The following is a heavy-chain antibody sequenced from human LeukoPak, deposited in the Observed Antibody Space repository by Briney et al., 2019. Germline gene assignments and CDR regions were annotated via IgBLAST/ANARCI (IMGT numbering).Heavy chain of an antibody. CDR1: GGSFSGYY. CDR3: ARVNPPFDI. J-gene: IGHJ3*02. V-gene: IGHV4-34*01. CDR2: INHSGST. Sequence: SETLSLTCAVYGGSFSGYYWSWIRQPPGKGLEWIGEINHSGSTNYNPSLKSRVTISVDTSKNQFSLKLSSVTAADTAVYYCARVNPPFDIWGQGTMVTVSS.